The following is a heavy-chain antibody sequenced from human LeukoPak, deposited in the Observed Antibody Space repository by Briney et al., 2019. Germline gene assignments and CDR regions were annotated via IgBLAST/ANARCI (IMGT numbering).Heavy chain of an antibody. CDR1: GYTFTGYY. J-gene: IGHJ4*02. D-gene: IGHD3-10*01. Sequence: GASVKVSCKASGYTFTGYYTHWVRQAPGQGLEWMGRINPNSGGTNYAQKFQGRVTMTRDTSISTAYMELSRLRSDDTAVYYCARVLRITMVRGADPFDYWGQGTLVTVSS. CDR3: ARVLRITMVRGADPFDY. V-gene: IGHV1-2*06. CDR2: INPNSGGT.